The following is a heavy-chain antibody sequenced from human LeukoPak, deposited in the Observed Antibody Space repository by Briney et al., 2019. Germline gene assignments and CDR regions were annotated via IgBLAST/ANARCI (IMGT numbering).Heavy chain of an antibody. D-gene: IGHD3-22*01. CDR1: GYTFTGYY. Sequence: GASVKVSCKASGYTFTGYYMHWVRQAPGQGLEWMGWINPNSGGTNYAQKFQGRVTMTRDTSISTAYMELSRLRSDDTAVYYCTSDTYYYDSTGLGHWFDPWSQGTLVTVSS. V-gene: IGHV1-2*02. CDR3: TSDTYYYDSTGLGHWFDP. CDR2: INPNSGGT. J-gene: IGHJ5*02.